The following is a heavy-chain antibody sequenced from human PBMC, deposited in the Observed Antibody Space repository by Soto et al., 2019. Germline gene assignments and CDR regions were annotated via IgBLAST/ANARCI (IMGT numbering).Heavy chain of an antibody. Sequence: EVQLVESGGGLVKPGGSLRLSCAASGFAFSSYSMNWDRQAPGKALEWVSSISSSSSYVYYADSVKGRFTIARDNAKKPLCLPMNSLRAEDTDAYYLARYLASHRYGSANWFDPWGQGTLVIFCS. CDR1: GFAFSSYS. J-gene: IGHJ5*02. V-gene: IGHV3-21*01. CDR2: ISSSSSYV. CDR3: ARYLASHRYGSANWFDP. D-gene: IGHD5-18*01.